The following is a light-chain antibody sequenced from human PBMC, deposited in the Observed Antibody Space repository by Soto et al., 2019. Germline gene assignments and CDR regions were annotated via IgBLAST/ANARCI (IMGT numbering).Light chain of an antibody. J-gene: IGLJ1*01. CDR1: SSDVGIYNL. CDR2: EVT. V-gene: IGLV2-14*02. Sequence: QSALTQPASVSGSPGQSITISCTGTSSDVGIYNLVSWYQQHPGKAPRLIIYEVTNRPSGVSSRFSGSKSGNTASLTISGLQAEDEADYYCSSYRSTSTLWVFGTGTKVTVL. CDR3: SSYRSTSTLWV.